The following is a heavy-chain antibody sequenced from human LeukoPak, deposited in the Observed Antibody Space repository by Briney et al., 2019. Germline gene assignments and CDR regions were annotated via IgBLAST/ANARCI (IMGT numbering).Heavy chain of an antibody. CDR1: GFTFDDYG. CDR2: IKQDGSES. V-gene: IGHV3-7*01. D-gene: IGHD3-3*01. J-gene: IGHJ6*03. CDR3: ARTHDYYYYMDV. Sequence: GGSLRLSCAASGFTFDDYGMSWVRQAPGKGPEWVANIKQDGSESYYVDSVKGRFTISRDNAKNSLYLQMNSLRAEDTAVYYCARTHDYYYYMDVWGKGTTVTVSS.